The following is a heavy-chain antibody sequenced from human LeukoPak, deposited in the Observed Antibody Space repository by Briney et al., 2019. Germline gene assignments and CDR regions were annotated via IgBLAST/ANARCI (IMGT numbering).Heavy chain of an antibody. J-gene: IGHJ4*02. Sequence: SETLSLTCAVYGRSFSGYYWSWIRQPPGKGLEWIGYIYYSGSTNYNPSLKSRVTISVDTSKNQFSLKLSSVTAADTAVYYCARGGGGRKNYFDYWGQGTLVTVSS. CDR3: ARGGGGRKNYFDY. V-gene: IGHV4-59*01. CDR1: GRSFSGYY. CDR2: IYYSGST. D-gene: IGHD2-15*01.